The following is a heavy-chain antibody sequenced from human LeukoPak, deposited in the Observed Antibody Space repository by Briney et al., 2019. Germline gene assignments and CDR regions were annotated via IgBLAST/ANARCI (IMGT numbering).Heavy chain of an antibody. V-gene: IGHV4-59*01. D-gene: IGHD1-26*01. Sequence: KPSETLSLTCTVSGGSISSYYWSWIRQPPGKGLEWIGYICYSGSTNYNPSLKSRVTISVDTSKNQFSLKLSSVTAADTAVYYCARGVGGVAAQWYFDLWGRGTLVTVSS. CDR1: GGSISSYY. CDR2: ICYSGST. J-gene: IGHJ2*01. CDR3: ARGVGGVAAQWYFDL.